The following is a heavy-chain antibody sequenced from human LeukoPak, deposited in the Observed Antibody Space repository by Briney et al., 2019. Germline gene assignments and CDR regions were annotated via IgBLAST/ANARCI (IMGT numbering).Heavy chain of an antibody. CDR2: ISGSDGST. V-gene: IGHV3-23*01. Sequence: SGGSLRLSCATSGFTFSSYTMNWVRQAPGKGLEWVSGISGSDGSTYYADSVKGRFTISRDNSKNTLYLQMNSLRVEDTAVYYCAKDPPGGGPDFDCWGQGTLVTVSS. CDR1: GFTFSSYT. J-gene: IGHJ4*02. D-gene: IGHD2-15*01. CDR3: AKDPPGGGPDFDC.